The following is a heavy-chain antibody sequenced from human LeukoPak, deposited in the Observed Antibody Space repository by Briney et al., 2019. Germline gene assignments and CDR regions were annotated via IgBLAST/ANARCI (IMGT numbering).Heavy chain of an antibody. J-gene: IGHJ4*02. V-gene: IGHV3-23*01. CDR1: GFTFSSYA. D-gene: IGHD1-26*01. CDR3: AKGGGSYFVVYYFDD. CDR2: ISGSGGST. Sequence: GGSLRLSCAASGFTFSSYAMSWVRQAPEKGLEWVSAISGSGGSTYYADSVKGRFTISRDNSKNTLYLQMNSLRAEDTAVYYCAKGGGSYFVVYYFDDWGQGTLVTVSS.